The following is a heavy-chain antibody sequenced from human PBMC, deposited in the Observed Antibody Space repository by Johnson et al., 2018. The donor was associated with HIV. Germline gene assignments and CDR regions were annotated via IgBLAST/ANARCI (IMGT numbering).Heavy chain of an antibody. CDR3: ARGDFWSGYPDAFDI. D-gene: IGHD3-3*01. CDR2: IYSDGST. CDR1: GFTVSGNY. J-gene: IGHJ3*02. Sequence: VQLVESGGGLVQPGGSLRLSCAASGFTVSGNYMNWVRQAPGKGLEWVSVIYSDGSTYYADSVQGRFTLSRDNSQNTLYLQMNSLRAEDTAVYYCARGDFWSGYPDAFDIWGQGTMVTVSS. V-gene: IGHV3-66*01.